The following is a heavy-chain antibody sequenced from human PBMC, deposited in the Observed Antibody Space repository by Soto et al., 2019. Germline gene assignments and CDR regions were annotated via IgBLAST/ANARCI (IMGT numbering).Heavy chain of an antibody. CDR1: GGSISNSNW. J-gene: IGHJ4*02. CDR3: AHRPIVGAAI. Sequence: QVQLQESGPGLVKPSGTLSLTCAVFGGSISNSNWWTWVRQPPGKGLDWIGEIFHSGSTNYNSSLMGRVTISVDKANSQFSLKLSSVTAEDTAVYYCAHRPIVGAAIWGQGTLVTVSS. V-gene: IGHV4-4*02. D-gene: IGHD1-26*01. CDR2: IFHSGST.